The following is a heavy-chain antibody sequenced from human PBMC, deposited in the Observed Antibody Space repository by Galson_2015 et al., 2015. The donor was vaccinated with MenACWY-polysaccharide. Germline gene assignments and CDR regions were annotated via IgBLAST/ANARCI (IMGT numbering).Heavy chain of an antibody. J-gene: IGHJ4*02. CDR3: TRDRPLDY. D-gene: IGHD6-6*01. Sequence: SLRLSCAASGFTFGDYAMSWFRQAPGKGLEWVGFIRSKADNGITAYAASVKGRFTISRDDSKSIAYRQLNSLRIEDTAVYYCTRDRPLDYWGQGTLVTVSS. CDR1: GFTFGDYA. V-gene: IGHV3-49*03. CDR2: IRSKADNGIT.